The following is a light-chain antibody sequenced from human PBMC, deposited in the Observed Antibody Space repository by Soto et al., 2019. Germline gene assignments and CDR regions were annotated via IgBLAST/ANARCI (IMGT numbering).Light chain of an antibody. V-gene: IGKV3D-15*01. CDR1: QSVGTK. CDR3: QQYNNWPLT. CDR2: DAS. J-gene: IGKJ4*01. Sequence: EVVMTQSPATLPVSPGERATLSCRAIQSVGTKLAWYQQTPGQTPRLLIYDASTRATGIPDRFSGSGSGTELTLTISSLQSEDFAVYYCQQYNNWPLTFGEGPRWRSN.